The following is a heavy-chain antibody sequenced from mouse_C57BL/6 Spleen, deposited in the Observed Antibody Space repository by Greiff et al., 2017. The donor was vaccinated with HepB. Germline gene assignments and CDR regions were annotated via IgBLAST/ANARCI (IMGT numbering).Heavy chain of an antibody. D-gene: IGHD2-4*01. CDR2: INPNNGGT. CDR3: ARGYDYGLFAY. CDR1: GYTFTDYN. Sequence: EVQLQQSGPELVKPGASVKIPCKASGYTFTDYNMDWVKQSHGKSLEWIGDINPNNGGTIYNQKFKGKATLTVDKSSSTAYMERRSLTSEDTAVYDCARGYDYGLFAYWGQGTLVTVSA. J-gene: IGHJ3*01. V-gene: IGHV1-18*01.